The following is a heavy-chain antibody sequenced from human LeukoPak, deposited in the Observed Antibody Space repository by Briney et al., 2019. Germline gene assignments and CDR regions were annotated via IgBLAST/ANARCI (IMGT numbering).Heavy chain of an antibody. D-gene: IGHD3-10*01. J-gene: IGHJ4*02. Sequence: SETLSLTCGVYGGSFSGYYWSWIRQPPGKGLEWIGEINHRGSTNYNPSLKSRVAISVDTSKNQFSLKLSSVTAADTAVYFCARIEGYYGSGSCYRIDYWGQGTLVTVSS. CDR2: INHRGST. CDR3: ARIEGYYGSGSCYRIDY. CDR1: GGSFSGYY. V-gene: IGHV4-34*01.